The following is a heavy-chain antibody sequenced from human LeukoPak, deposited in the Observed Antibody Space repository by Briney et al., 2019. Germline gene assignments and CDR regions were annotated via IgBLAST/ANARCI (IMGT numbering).Heavy chain of an antibody. CDR1: GGSISSGSYY. CDR3: ARDGPFVVPAVS. V-gene: IGHV4-61*02. J-gene: IGHJ5*02. D-gene: IGHD2-2*01. Sequence: TSETLSLTCTVSGGSISSGSYYWSWIRQPAGKGLEWIGRIYTSGSTNYNPSLKSRVTISVDTSKNQFSLKLRSVTAADTAVYYCARDGPFVVPAVSWGQGTLVTVSS. CDR2: IYTSGST.